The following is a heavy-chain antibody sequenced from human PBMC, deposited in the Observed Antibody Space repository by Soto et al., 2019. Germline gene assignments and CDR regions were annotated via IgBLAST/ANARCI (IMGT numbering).Heavy chain of an antibody. CDR2: ISGSGGST. J-gene: IGHJ4*02. V-gene: IGHV3-23*01. CDR1: VFTFSSYA. CDR3: AKGDLSGDDCLDY. D-gene: IGHD5-12*01. Sequence: EVQLLESGGGLVQPGGSLRLSCAASVFTFSSYAMSLVRQAPGKGLEWVSAISGSGGSTYYADSVKGRFTISGDNSKNTLYLQMNSLRAEDTAVYYCAKGDLSGDDCLDYWGQGTLVTVSS.